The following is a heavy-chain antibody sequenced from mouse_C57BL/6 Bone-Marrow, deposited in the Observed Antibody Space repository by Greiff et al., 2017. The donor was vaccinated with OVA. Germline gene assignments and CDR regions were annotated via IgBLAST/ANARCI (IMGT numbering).Heavy chain of an antibody. CDR3: ARGDWFAY. Sequence: QVQLQQSGAELARPGASVTLSCKASGYTFTSYGISWVKQRTGQGLEWIGEIYPRSGNNSYNEKFKGKAALTADKASRTAYMELRSLTSEDSAVYFCARGDWFAYWGQGTLVTVSA. J-gene: IGHJ3*01. CDR2: IYPRSGNN. V-gene: IGHV1-81*01. CDR1: GYTFTSYG.